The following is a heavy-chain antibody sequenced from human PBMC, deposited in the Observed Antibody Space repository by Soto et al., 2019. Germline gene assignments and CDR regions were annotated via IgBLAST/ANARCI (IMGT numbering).Heavy chain of an antibody. CDR1: GGTFSSYA. V-gene: IGHV1-69*01. Sequence: QVQLVQSGAEVKKPGSSVKVSCKASGGTFSSYAISWVRQAPGQGLEWMGGIIPIFGTANYAQKFQGRVTITADESTSTAYMELSSLRSEDTAVYYCASRGVGATISGGYFDYWGQGTLVTVSS. CDR2: IIPIFGTA. CDR3: ASRGVGATISGGYFDY. J-gene: IGHJ4*02. D-gene: IGHD1-26*01.